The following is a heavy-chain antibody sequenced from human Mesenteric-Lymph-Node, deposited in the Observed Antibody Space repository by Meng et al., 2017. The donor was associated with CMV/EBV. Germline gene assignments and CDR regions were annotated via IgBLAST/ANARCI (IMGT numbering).Heavy chain of an antibody. CDR1: GGTFSSYA. V-gene: IGHV1-69*10. D-gene: IGHD3-16*01. CDR2: IIPILGIA. Sequence: SVKVSCKASGGTFSSYAISWVRQAPGQGLEWMGGIIPILGIANYAQKFQGRVTMTEDTSTDTANMELSSLRSEDTAVYYCATLRTWFGVLAIYYGMDVWGQGTTVTVSS. J-gene: IGHJ6*02. CDR3: ATLRTWFGVLAIYYGMDV.